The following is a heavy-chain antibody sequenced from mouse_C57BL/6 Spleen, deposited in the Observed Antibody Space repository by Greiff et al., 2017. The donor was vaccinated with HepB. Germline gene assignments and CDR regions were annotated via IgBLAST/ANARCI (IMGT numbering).Heavy chain of an antibody. Sequence: LSFHASVSPFPLYWMHWVKQRPGRGLEWIGRIDPPSCGTKYNEKFTSKATLTVDKPSSTAYMQLSSLTSEDSAVYYCARGALWGQGTTLTVSS. J-gene: IGHJ2*01. V-gene: IGHV1-72*01. CDR1: VSPFPLYW. CDR2: IDPPSCGT. D-gene: IGHD3-1*01. CDR3: ARGAL.